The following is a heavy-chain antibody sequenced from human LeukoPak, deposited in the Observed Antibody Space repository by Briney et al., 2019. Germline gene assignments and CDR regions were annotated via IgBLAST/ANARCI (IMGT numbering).Heavy chain of an antibody. D-gene: IGHD3-10*01. Sequence: ASVKVSCKASGYTFTSYGISWVRQAPGQGLEWMGWISAYNGNTNYAQKLQGRVTMTTDTSTSTAYMELRGLRSDDTAVYYCARDQTYYYGSGSSNYYYYYGMDVWGQGTTVTVSS. V-gene: IGHV1-18*01. J-gene: IGHJ6*02. CDR3: ARDQTYYYGSGSSNYYYYYGMDV. CDR1: GYTFTSYG. CDR2: ISAYNGNT.